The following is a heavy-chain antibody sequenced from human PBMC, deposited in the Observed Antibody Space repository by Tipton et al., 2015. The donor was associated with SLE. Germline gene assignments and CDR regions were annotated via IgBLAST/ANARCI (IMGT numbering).Heavy chain of an antibody. CDR1: CVSIHNHY. D-gene: IGHD1-14*01. Sequence: TLSLTCTVSCVSIHNHYCGWIRQPPGKGLDWIGPIFSNGTTHNYNPSLKSRATISVDTSKNQFSLNLTSVTAADTAGYYCARHRNWDGRGAFDPWGQGPLVTVSS. J-gene: IGHJ5*02. CDR2: IFSNGTT. V-gene: IGHV4-59*08. CDR3: ARHRNWDGRGAFDP.